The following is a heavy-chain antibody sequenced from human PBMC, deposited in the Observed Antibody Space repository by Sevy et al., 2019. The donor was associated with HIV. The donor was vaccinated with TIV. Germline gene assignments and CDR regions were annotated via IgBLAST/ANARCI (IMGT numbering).Heavy chain of an antibody. Sequence: GGSLRLSCAASGFTFSTYGMHWVRQAPGKGLEWVAYVRNDGSNKYYADSVRDRFTISRDSPKNTLYLQMNSLRDEDTAIYYCARGRKTTEEWLEEIDYYYGLDVWGHGTTVTVSS. CDR2: VRNDGSNK. D-gene: IGHD2-8*01. CDR1: GFTFSTYG. CDR3: ARGRKTTEEWLEEIDYYYGLDV. V-gene: IGHV3-30*02. J-gene: IGHJ6*02.